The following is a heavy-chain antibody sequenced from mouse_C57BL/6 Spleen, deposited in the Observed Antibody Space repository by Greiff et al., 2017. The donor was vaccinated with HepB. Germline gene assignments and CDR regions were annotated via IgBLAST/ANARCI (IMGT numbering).Heavy chain of an antibody. CDR2: ISSGGSYT. CDR1: GFTFSSYG. J-gene: IGHJ4*01. D-gene: IGHD1-1*01. CDR3: ARQCGRPYYAMDY. V-gene: IGHV5-6*02. Sequence: EVKLVESGGDLVKPGGSLKLSCAASGFTFSSYGMSWVRQTPDKRLEWVATISSGGSYTYYPDSVKGRFTISRDNAKNTLYLQMSSLKSEDTAMYYCARQCGRPYYAMDYWGQGTSVTVSS.